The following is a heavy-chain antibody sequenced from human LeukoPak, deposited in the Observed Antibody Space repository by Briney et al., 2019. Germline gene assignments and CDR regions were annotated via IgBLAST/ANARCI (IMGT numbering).Heavy chain of an antibody. Sequence: GGSLRLSCAASGFIVSHNYMTWVRQAPGKGLEWISVIYIDGTTYYADSVKGRFTISRDQAKNSLYLQMNSLRAEDTAVYYCARGRGPRYYFDYWGQGTLVTVSS. CDR3: ARGRGPRYYFDY. D-gene: IGHD3-10*01. CDR1: GFIVSHNY. CDR2: IYIDGTT. J-gene: IGHJ4*02. V-gene: IGHV3-53*01.